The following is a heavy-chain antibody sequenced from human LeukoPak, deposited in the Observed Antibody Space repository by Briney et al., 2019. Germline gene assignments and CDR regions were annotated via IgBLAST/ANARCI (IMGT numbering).Heavy chain of an antibody. D-gene: IGHD3-3*01. CDR1: GGSFSIYY. J-gene: IGHJ3*02. V-gene: IGHV4-4*07. CDR2: IYTSGST. Sequence: PSETLSLTCTVSGGSFSIYYWSWIRQPAGKGLEWIGRIYTSGSTNYNPSLKSRVTISVDKSKNQFSLKLSSVTAADTAVYYCAREPTGVGVVKDAFDIWGQGTMVIVSS. CDR3: AREPTGVGVVKDAFDI.